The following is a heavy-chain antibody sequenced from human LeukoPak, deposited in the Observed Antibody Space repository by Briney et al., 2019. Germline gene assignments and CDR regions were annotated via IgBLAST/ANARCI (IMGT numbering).Heavy chain of an antibody. J-gene: IGHJ4*02. V-gene: IGHV1-2*02. D-gene: IGHD4-17*01. Sequence: ASVKVSCKASGYTFTGYFIHWVRQAPGQGLERMGWINPNSGGTNYAQKFQGSVTMARDTSISIAYMELSRLGSDDTAVYYCARVTQTDYDFGYWGQGTLVTVSS. CDR1: GYTFTGYF. CDR3: ARVTQTDYDFGY. CDR2: INPNSGGT.